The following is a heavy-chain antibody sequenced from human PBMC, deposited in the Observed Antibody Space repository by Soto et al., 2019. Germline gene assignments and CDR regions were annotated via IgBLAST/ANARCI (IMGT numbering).Heavy chain of an antibody. J-gene: IGHJ5*02. Sequence: QVPLLESGPGLVKPSETLSLTCTVSGGSIGSSLYYWGWIRQPPGKGLEWIATIYYTGDTYYNPSLESRVTISVDTSKNQFSLEVTSVPAADTAMYLCARRNDYYDILTGYKSDWFDPWGQGTLVTVSS. D-gene: IGHD3-9*01. CDR3: ARRNDYYDILTGYKSDWFDP. CDR1: GGSIGSSLYY. CDR2: IYYTGDT. V-gene: IGHV4-39*01.